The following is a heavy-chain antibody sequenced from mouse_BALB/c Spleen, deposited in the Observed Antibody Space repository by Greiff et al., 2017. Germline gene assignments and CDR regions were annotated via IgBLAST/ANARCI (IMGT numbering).Heavy chain of an antibody. Sequence: DVQLVESGGGLVKPGGSLKLSCAASGFTFSSYAMSWVRQSPEKRLEWVAEISSGGSYTYYPDTVTGRFTISRDNAKNTLYLEMSSLRSEDTAMYYCARDGDGDYDYAMDYWGQGTSVTVSS. V-gene: IGHV5-9-4*01. CDR2: ISSGGSYT. D-gene: IGHD2-13*01. J-gene: IGHJ4*01. CDR1: GFTFSSYA. CDR3: ARDGDGDYDYAMDY.